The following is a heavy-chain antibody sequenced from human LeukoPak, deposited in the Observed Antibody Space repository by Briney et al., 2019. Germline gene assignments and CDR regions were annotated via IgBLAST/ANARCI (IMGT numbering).Heavy chain of an antibody. Sequence: GASVKVSCKASGGTFSSYAISWVRQAPGQGLEWMGGIIPIFGTANYAQKFQGRVTITADKSTSTAYMELGSLRSEDTAVYYCARDADFGVVMLDPWGQGTLVTVSS. CDR2: IIPIFGTA. D-gene: IGHD3-3*01. J-gene: IGHJ5*02. CDR1: GGTFSSYA. V-gene: IGHV1-69*06. CDR3: ARDADFGVVMLDP.